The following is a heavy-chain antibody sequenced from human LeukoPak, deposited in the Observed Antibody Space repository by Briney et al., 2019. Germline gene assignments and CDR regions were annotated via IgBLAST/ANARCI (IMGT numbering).Heavy chain of an antibody. CDR2: MFPNSGYT. J-gene: IGHJ4*02. D-gene: IGHD1-26*01. CDR1: GYTFTHYD. CDR3: ARGLGAPSTDFDH. V-gene: IGHV1-8*01. Sequence: ASVKVSCKACGYTFTHYDINGVGQATGQGLEWMGWMFPNSGYTGYAQKFQGRVTITRNTATNTAYMELSSLTSDDTAIYYCARGLGAPSTDFDHWGQGTLVTVSS.